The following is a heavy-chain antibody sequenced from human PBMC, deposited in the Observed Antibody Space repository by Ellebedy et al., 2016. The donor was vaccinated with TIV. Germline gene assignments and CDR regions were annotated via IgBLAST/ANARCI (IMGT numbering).Heavy chain of an antibody. D-gene: IGHD4-11*01. CDR3: AREEGMTTDPFDY. CDR2: ISAYNGNT. Sequence: ASVKVSCXASGYTFTGYYMHWVRQAPGQGLEWMGWISAYNGNTNYAQKLQGRVTMTTDTSTSTAYMELRSLRSDDTAVYYCAREEGMTTDPFDYWGQGTLVTVSS. J-gene: IGHJ4*02. CDR1: GYTFTGYY. V-gene: IGHV1-18*04.